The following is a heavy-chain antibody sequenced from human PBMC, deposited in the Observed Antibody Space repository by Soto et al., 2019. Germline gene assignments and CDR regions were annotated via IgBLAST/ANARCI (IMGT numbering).Heavy chain of an antibody. V-gene: IGHV1-69*12. D-gene: IGHD2-15*01. J-gene: IGHJ6*02. CDR3: ASRSLGYCSGGSCPYYYYYGMDV. Sequence: QVQLVQSGAEVKKPGSSVKVSCKASGGTFSSYAISWVRQAPGQGLEWMGGIIPVFGTANYAQKFQGRVTITAHDSPITAYMERGGWRSEDTAVYYCASRSLGYCSGGSCPYYYYYGMDVWGQGTTVTVSS. CDR2: IIPVFGTA. CDR1: GGTFSSYA.